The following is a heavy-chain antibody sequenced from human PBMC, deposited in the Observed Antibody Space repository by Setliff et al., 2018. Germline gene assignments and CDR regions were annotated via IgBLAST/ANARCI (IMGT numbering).Heavy chain of an antibody. J-gene: IGHJ4*02. V-gene: IGHV3-23*01. CDR2: IAGSGDST. Sequence: LRLSCAASGFTFSTYAMTWVRQAPGKGLEWVSGIAGSGDSTYYADAVKGRFTISRDNSKNTLYLQMNSLRAEDTALYSYGYSPLDSWGQGTLVTVSS. D-gene: IGHD5-18*01. CDR1: GFTFSTYA. CDR3: GYSPLDS.